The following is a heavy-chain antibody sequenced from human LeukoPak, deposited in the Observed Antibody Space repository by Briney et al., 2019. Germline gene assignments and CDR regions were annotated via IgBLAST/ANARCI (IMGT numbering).Heavy chain of an antibody. D-gene: IGHD6-6*01. CDR3: ARHLDEYSSSSVISYFDL. CDR1: GGSISSSSYY. Sequence: PSQTLSLTCTVSGGSISSSSYYWGWIRQPPGKGLEWIGSIYYNGSTYYNPSLKSRVTISVDTSKNQFSLKLSSVTAADTAVYYCARHLDEYSSSSVISYFDLWGRGTLVTVSS. V-gene: IGHV4-39*01. J-gene: IGHJ2*01. CDR2: IYYNGST.